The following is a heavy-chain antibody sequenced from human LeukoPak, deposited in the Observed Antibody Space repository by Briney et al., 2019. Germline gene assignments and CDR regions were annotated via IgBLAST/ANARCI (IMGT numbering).Heavy chain of an antibody. CDR2: IYYSGST. D-gene: IGHD6-13*01. CDR1: GGSISSGGYY. V-gene: IGHV4-31*03. Sequence: SETLSLTCTVSGGSISSGGYYWSWIRQHPGKGLEWTGYIYYSGSTYYNPSLKSRVTISVDTSKNQFSLKLSSVTAADTAVYYCARDSVVRGAAGYYFDYWGQGTLVTVSS. CDR3: ARDSVVRGAAGYYFDY. J-gene: IGHJ4*02.